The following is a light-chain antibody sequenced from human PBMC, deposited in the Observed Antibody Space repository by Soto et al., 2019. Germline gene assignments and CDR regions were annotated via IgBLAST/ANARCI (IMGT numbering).Light chain of an antibody. V-gene: IGLV2-14*01. CDR1: SIDVGGYNY. J-gene: IGLJ2*01. CDR2: EVS. Sequence: QSALTQPASVSGSPGQSITISCTGSSIDVGGYNYVSWYQQHPGKAPKLMIYEVSNRPSGVSNRFSGSKSGNTASLTISGLQPEDEANYYCSSFIGSGTLDVVFGGGTKLTVL. CDR3: SSFIGSGTLDVV.